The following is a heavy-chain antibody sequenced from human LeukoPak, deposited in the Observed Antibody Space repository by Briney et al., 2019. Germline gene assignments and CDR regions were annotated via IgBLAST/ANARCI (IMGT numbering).Heavy chain of an antibody. V-gene: IGHV1-69*05. CDR1: GGTFSSYA. Sequence: SVKVSCKASGGTFSSYAISWVRQAPGQGLEWMGRIIPIFGTANYARKFQGRVTITTDESTSTAYMELSSLRSEDTAVYYCARDPRYSSGWYGEFDYWGQGTLVTVSS. D-gene: IGHD6-19*01. CDR3: ARDPRYSSGWYGEFDY. J-gene: IGHJ4*02. CDR2: IIPIFGTA.